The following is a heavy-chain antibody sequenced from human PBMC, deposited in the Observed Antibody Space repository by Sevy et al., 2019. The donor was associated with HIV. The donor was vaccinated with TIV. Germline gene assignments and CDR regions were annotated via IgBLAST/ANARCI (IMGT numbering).Heavy chain of an antibody. CDR3: ARVKGIAVAGIGRHAFDI. D-gene: IGHD6-19*01. Sequence: ASVKVSCKASGYTFTGYYMHWLRQAPGQGLEWMGRINPNSGGTNYAQKFQGRVTMTRDTSISTAYMELSRLRSDDTAVYYCARVKGIAVAGIGRHAFDIWGQGTMVTVSS. J-gene: IGHJ3*02. V-gene: IGHV1-2*06. CDR2: INPNSGGT. CDR1: GYTFTGYY.